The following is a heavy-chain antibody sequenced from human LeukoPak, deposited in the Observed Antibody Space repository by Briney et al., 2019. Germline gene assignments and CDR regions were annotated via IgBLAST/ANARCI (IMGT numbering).Heavy chain of an antibody. D-gene: IGHD2-15*01. V-gene: IGHV4-4*07. CDR3: ASASESSGRPYDAFDI. CDR2: IYTSGST. CDR1: GGSIISYY. Sequence: SETLSLPCTVSGGSIISYYWSWIRQPAGKGLEWIGRIYTSGSTNYNPSLKSRVTMSVDTSKNQFSLKLSSVTAADTAVYYCASASESSGRPYDAFDIWGQGTMVTVSS. J-gene: IGHJ3*02.